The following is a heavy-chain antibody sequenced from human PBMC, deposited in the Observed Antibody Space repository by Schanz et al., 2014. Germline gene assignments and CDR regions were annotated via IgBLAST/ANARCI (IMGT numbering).Heavy chain of an antibody. V-gene: IGHV3-30*19. CDR2: ISYDGSNK. Sequence: QVHLVESGGGVVQPGRSLRLSCAASGFTFSSYGMNWVRQAPGKGLEWVALISYDGSNKYYADSVKGRFAISRENSKNTMFLQMSSLRPEDTAVYYCATGRAASNFGSEYFLYWGQGTLVTVSP. D-gene: IGHD6-13*01. J-gene: IGHJ1*01. CDR3: ATGRAASNFGSEYFLY. CDR1: GFTFSSYG.